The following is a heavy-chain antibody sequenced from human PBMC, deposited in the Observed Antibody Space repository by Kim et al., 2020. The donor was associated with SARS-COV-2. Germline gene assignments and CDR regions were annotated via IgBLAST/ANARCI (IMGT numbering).Heavy chain of an antibody. V-gene: IGHV3-11*01. D-gene: IGHD3-22*01. CDR2: ISSSGSTI. J-gene: IGHJ4*02. Sequence: GGSLRLSCAASGFTFSDYYMSWIRQAPGKGLEWVSYISSSGSTIYYADSVKGRFTISRDNAKNSLYLQMNSLRAEDTAVYYCASRYYDSSGPFDYWGQGTLVTVSS. CDR3: ASRYYDSSGPFDY. CDR1: GFTFSDYY.